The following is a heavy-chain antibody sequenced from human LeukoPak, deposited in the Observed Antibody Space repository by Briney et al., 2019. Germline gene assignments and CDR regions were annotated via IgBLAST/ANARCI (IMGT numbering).Heavy chain of an antibody. V-gene: IGHV3-48*01. CDR1: GFTFSSYT. Sequence: PGGSLRLSCAASGFTFSSYTMNWVRQAPGKGPEWVSYISTSSSTVYHADSVRGRFTISRDNAKNSLYLQMNSLRAEDTAVYYCAREKAPGIEDYWGQGTLVTVSS. CDR2: ISTSSSTV. D-gene: IGHD6-13*01. J-gene: IGHJ4*02. CDR3: AREKAPGIEDY.